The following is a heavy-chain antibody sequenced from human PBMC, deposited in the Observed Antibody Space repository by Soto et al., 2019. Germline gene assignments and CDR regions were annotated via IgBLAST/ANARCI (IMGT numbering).Heavy chain of an antibody. CDR1: GGSISSYY. CDR3: ARGFLNTITAFDY. Sequence: PSETLSLTCTVSGGSISSYYWSWIRQPPGKGLEWLGCIYYSGSTNYNPSLKSRVTISVDTSKNQFSLELSSVTAADTAVYYCARGFLNTITAFDYWGQGTLVTVSS. D-gene: IGHD1-1*01. CDR2: IYYSGST. J-gene: IGHJ4*02. V-gene: IGHV4-59*01.